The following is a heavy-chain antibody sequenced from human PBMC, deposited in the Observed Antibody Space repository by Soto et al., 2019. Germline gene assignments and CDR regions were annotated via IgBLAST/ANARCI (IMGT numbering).Heavy chain of an antibody. CDR1: GASMIGYY. J-gene: IGHJ4*02. V-gene: IGHV4-59*01. Sequence: PSETLSLTCTVSGASMIGYYWTWIRQAPGKGLEWIGYVYYSGSANYNPSLKSRVTISVDTSKNQFSLNLRSVTAADTAVYFCARVYGSPAYYFDYWGQGTLVTVSS. CDR3: ARVYGSPAYYFDY. D-gene: IGHD3-10*01. CDR2: VYYSGSA.